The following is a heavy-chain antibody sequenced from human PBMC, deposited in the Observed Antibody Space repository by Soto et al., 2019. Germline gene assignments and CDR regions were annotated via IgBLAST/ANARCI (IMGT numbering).Heavy chain of an antibody. CDR1: GFTFSSYS. D-gene: IGHD3-3*01. V-gene: IGHV3-48*01. Sequence: GGSLRLSCAASGFTFSSYSMNWVRQAPGKGLEWVSYISSSSSTIYYADSVKGRFTISRDNAKNSLYLQMNSLRAEDTAVYYCARSPYYDFWSGHYMDVWGKGTTVTVSS. CDR3: ARSPYYDFWSGHYMDV. CDR2: ISSSSSTI. J-gene: IGHJ6*03.